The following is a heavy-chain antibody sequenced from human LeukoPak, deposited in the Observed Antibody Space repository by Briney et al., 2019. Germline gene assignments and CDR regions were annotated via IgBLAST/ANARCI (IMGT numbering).Heavy chain of an antibody. CDR3: ARADDCTNGVCDAFDI. D-gene: IGHD2-8*01. Sequence: SETLSLTCAVSGGSISSGGYSWSWIRQPPGKGLEWIGYIYHSGSTYYNPSLKSRVTISVDRSKSQFSLKLSSVTAADTALYYCARADDCTNGVCDAFDIWGQGTMVTVSS. J-gene: IGHJ3*02. CDR2: IYHSGST. V-gene: IGHV4-30-2*01. CDR1: GGSISSGGYS.